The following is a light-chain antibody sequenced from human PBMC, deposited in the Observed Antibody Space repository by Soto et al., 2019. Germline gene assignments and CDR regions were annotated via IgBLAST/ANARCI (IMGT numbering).Light chain of an antibody. J-gene: IGLJ2*01. V-gene: IGLV2-11*01. Sequence: QSALTQPRSVSGSPGQSVTISCTGRISNVGGYNYVSWYQQHPDEAPQLIIYNVNKRPSGVPDRFSGSKSGNTASLTISGLQAEDEADYYCCSYGGTVVFGGGTKLTVL. CDR3: CSYGGTVV. CDR2: NVN. CDR1: ISNVGGYNY.